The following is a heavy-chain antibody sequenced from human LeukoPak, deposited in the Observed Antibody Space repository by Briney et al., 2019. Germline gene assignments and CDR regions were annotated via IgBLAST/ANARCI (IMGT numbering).Heavy chain of an antibody. V-gene: IGHV3-9*01. CDR2: ISWNSGSI. CDR1: GFTFSSYA. J-gene: IGHJ4*02. D-gene: IGHD4-17*01. Sequence: PGGSLRLSCAASGFTFSSYAMSWVRQAPGKGLEWVSGISWNSGSIGYADSVKGRFTISRDNAKNSLYLQMNSLRAEDTALYYCAKGQGDYSYYFDYWGQGTLVTVSS. CDR3: AKGQGDYSYYFDY.